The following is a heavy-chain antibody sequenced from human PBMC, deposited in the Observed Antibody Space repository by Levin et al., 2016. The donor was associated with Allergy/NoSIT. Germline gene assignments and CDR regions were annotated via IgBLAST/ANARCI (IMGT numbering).Heavy chain of an antibody. J-gene: IGHJ4*02. CDR2: ISYDGSNK. D-gene: IGHD3-9*01. Sequence: VRQMPGKGLEWVAVISYDGSNKYYADSVKGRFTISRDNSKNTLYLQMNSLRAEDTAVYYCARGERYYDILTGYPMLYYFDYWGQGTLVTVSS. V-gene: IGHV3-30*04. CDR3: ARGERYYDILTGYPMLYYFDY.